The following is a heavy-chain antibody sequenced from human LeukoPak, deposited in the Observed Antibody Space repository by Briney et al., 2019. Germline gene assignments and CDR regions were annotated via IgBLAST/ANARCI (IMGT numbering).Heavy chain of an antibody. V-gene: IGHV1-2*02. D-gene: IGHD6-6*01. CDR1: GYTFTDSS. Sequence: ASVKVSCKASGYTFTDSSMHWVRQAPGQGLEWMGWINPNSGGTNYAQKFQGRVTMTRDTSISTAYMELSRLKSDDMAVYYCARLAYSTSSAGYMDVWGKGTTVTVSS. CDR3: ARLAYSTSSAGYMDV. J-gene: IGHJ6*03. CDR2: INPNSGGT.